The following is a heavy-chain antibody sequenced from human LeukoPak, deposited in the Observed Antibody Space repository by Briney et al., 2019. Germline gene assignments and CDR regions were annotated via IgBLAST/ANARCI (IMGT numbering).Heavy chain of an antibody. J-gene: IGHJ3*02. D-gene: IGHD3-22*01. CDR1: GDSISSSSYY. Sequence: SETLSLTCTVSGDSISSSSYYWGWVRQPPGKGLECIGSMHYSGSTYYNPSLKSRVTISVDTSKNQFSLKLSSVTAADTAVYYCARELGEVYRHYDSSGQGLDAFDIWGQGTMVTVSS. CDR3: ARELGEVYRHYDSSGQGLDAFDI. CDR2: MHYSGST. V-gene: IGHV4-39*07.